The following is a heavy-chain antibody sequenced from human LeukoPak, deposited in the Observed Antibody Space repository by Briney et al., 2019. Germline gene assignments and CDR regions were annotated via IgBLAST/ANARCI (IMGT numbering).Heavy chain of an antibody. J-gene: IGHJ3*01. Sequence: GASVKVPCKASGYSFTNFGITWVRQAPGQGLQWMGWTSPYEDYPTYAQKFQGRVTMTTETSTNTAYMELRSLTSDDTAVYYCAKVDPPIIEGGRGEAFDVWGQGTLVTVSS. D-gene: IGHD1-26*01. CDR2: TSPYEDYP. CDR1: GYSFTNFG. CDR3: AKVDPPIIEGGRGEAFDV. V-gene: IGHV1-18*01.